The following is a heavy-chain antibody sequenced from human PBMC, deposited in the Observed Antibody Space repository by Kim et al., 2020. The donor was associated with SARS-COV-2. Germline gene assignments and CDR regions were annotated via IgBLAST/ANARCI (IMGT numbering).Heavy chain of an antibody. D-gene: IGHD6-19*01. V-gene: IGHV4-59*08. CDR3: ARHVSYSSGWYHFDY. Sequence: SDTLSLTCTVSGGSISSYYWSWIRQPPGKGLEWIGYIYYSGSTNYNPSLKSRVTISVDTSKNQFSLKLSSVTAADTAVYYCARHVSYSSGWYHFDYWGQGTLLTVSS. J-gene: IGHJ4*02. CDR2: IYYSGST. CDR1: GGSISSYY.